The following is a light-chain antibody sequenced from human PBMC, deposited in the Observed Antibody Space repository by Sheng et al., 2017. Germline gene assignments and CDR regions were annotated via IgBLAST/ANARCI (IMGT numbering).Light chain of an antibody. CDR3: QQYNNWPLS. CDR2: DAS. J-gene: IGKJ2*03. Sequence: EIVMTQSLATLSVSPGQRVILSCRASQSVYSKLAWYQQRPGQAPRLLIYDASTRATGIPARFSGSGSGTDFSLSISSLQSEDFAVYYCQQYNNWPLSFGQGTKLEIK. CDR1: QSVYSK. V-gene: IGKV3-15*01.